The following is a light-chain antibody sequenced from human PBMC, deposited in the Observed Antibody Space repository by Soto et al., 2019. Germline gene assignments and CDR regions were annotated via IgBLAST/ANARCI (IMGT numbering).Light chain of an antibody. Sequence: EIVMTQSPATLSVSPGERATLSCRASQSVSSNLAWYQQKPCQAPRLLLYGASTRASGIPARYSGSGSGTEFPLTLSSLQSEDFAVHYRQQYNNWPPWTFGQGTKVEIK. CDR1: QSVSSN. J-gene: IGKJ1*01. V-gene: IGKV3-15*01. CDR3: QQYNNWPPWT. CDR2: GAS.